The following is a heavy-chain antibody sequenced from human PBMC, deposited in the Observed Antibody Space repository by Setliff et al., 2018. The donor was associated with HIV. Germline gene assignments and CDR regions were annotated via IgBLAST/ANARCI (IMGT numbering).Heavy chain of an antibody. J-gene: IGHJ6*02. CDR3: EAATVGETGYYGIDV. V-gene: IGHV4-4*02. Sequence: SETLSLTCAVSGGSISSNWWSWVRQSPGKGLEWIGEIYHSGSTHYNPSLQSRVTMSVDTSKNQFSLKLNSVTAADTAVYYCEAATVGETGYYGIDVWGPGTTVTVSS. CDR1: GGSISSNW. D-gene: IGHD1-26*01. CDR2: IYHSGST.